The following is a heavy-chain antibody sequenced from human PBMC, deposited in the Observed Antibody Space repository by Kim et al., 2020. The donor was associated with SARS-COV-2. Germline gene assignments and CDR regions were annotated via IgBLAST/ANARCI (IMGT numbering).Heavy chain of an antibody. D-gene: IGHD7-27*01. CDR2: ISSSSSYI. CDR3: ARDLGSDNWGGYYYYGMDV. J-gene: IGHJ6*02. CDR1: GFTFSSYS. Sequence: GGSLRLSCAASGFTFSSYSMNWVRQAPGKGLEWVSSISSSSSYIYYADSVKGRFTISRDNAKNSLYLQMNSLRAEDTAVYYCARDLGSDNWGGYYYYGMDVWRQGTTVTVSS. V-gene: IGHV3-21*01.